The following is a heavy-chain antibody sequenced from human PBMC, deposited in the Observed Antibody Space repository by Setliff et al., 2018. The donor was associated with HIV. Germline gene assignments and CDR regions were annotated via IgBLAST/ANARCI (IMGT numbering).Heavy chain of an antibody. CDR2: MYSSGNS. V-gene: IGHV4-59*02. CDR1: GDSVSGYY. Sequence: SETLSLTCGVSGDSVSGYYWIWIRQSPGKGLEWIGYMYSSGNSNYNPSLKSRVTMSVDTSNNQVSLYLSSVTAADTAVYYCARAVGASYATPYLDYWGRGTLVTISS. J-gene: IGHJ4*02. CDR3: ARAVGASYATPYLDY. D-gene: IGHD1-26*01.